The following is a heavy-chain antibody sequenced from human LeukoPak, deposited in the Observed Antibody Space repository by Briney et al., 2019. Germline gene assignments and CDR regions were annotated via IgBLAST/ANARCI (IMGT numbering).Heavy chain of an antibody. CDR2: LTSSGGST. D-gene: IGHD3-22*01. CDR3: AKFFYDSNTYSFDS. Sequence: GGSLRLSCAASGFTFNKYAMSWVRQAPGKGLEWVSSLTSSGGSTDYADSVRGRFTISRDNSRNTLSLQMNSLRVEDTAVYYCAKFFYDSNTYSFDSWGHGTLVTVSS. CDR1: GFTFNKYA. J-gene: IGHJ4*01. V-gene: IGHV3-23*01.